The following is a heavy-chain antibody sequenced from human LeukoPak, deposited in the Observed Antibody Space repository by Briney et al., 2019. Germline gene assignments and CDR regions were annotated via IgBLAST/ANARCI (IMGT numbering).Heavy chain of an antibody. CDR2: IRGKGNNYAT. Sequence: GGGLRLSCAASGLTFSGSAMHWVRQASGKGLGWVGRIRGKGNNYATAYGASVKGRFTIYRDDSKNTDYLQTTSMKTEDTAVYYCSRGHFLTDCSGGRCYALDYWGQGMLVTVSS. CDR1: GLTFSGSA. D-gene: IGHD2-15*01. V-gene: IGHV3-73*01. J-gene: IGHJ4*02. CDR3: SRGHFLTDCSGGRCYALDY.